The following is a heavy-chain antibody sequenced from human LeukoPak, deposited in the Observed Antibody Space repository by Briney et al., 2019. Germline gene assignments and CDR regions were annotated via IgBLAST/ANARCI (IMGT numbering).Heavy chain of an antibody. CDR3: ASLPQYSSGWTDNWFDP. J-gene: IGHJ5*02. CDR1: GFTFRNYG. V-gene: IGHV3-30*03. D-gene: IGHD6-19*01. CDR2: ISYDGSNK. Sequence: PGGSLRLSCAASGFTFRNYGMHWVRQAPGKGLEWVAVISYDGSNKYYADSVKGRFTISRDNSKRTLFLQADSLRGEDTAVYYCASLPQYSSGWTDNWFDPWGQGTLVTVSS.